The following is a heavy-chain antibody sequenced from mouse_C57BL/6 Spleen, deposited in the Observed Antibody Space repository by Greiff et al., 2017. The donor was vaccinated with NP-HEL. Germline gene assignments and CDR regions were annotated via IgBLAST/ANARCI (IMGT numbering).Heavy chain of an antibody. J-gene: IGHJ4*01. Sequence: VQLQQSGPGLVQPSQSLSITCTVSGFSLTSYGVHWVRQSPGKGLEWLGVIWRGGSTDYNAAFMSRLSITKDNSKSQVFFKMNSLQAADTAIYYCAKKTIYYYGSTPYYAMDYWGQGTSVTVSS. CDR2: IWRGGST. D-gene: IGHD1-1*01. CDR1: GFSLTSYG. CDR3: AKKTIYYYGSTPYYAMDY. V-gene: IGHV2-5*01.